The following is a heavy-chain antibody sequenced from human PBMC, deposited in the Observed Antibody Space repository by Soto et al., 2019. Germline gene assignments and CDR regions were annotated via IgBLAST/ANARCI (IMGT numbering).Heavy chain of an antibody. D-gene: IGHD6-13*01. Sequence: GGSLRLSCAASXFTFSSYSMNWVRQAPGKGLEWVSYISSSSSTIYYADSVKGRFTISRDNAKNSLYLQMNSLRAEDTAVYYCAKVSSSWYAGFFDLWGQGTLVTVSS. V-gene: IGHV3-48*04. CDR3: AKVSSSWYAGFFDL. CDR1: XFTFSSYS. CDR2: ISSSSSTI. J-gene: IGHJ4*02.